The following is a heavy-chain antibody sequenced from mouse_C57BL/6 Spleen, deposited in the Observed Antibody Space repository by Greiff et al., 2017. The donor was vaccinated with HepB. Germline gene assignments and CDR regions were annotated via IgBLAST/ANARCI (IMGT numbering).Heavy chain of an antibody. Sequence: EVQLQESGPVLVKPGASVKMSCKASGYTFTDYYMNWVKQSHGKSLEWIGVINPYNGGTSYNQKFKGKATLTVDKSSSTAYMELNSLTSEDSAVYYCARQEIYCGFAYWGQGTLVTVSA. D-gene: IGHD2-1*01. CDR2: INPYNGGT. J-gene: IGHJ3*01. CDR1: GYTFTDYY. CDR3: ARQEIYCGFAY. V-gene: IGHV1-19*01.